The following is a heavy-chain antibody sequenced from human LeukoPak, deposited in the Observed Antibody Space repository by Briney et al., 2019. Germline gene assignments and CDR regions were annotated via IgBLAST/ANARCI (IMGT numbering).Heavy chain of an antibody. CDR1: RGSISTYY. V-gene: IGHV4-59*08. CDR2: IYYGGST. J-gene: IGHJ4*02. CDR3: ARHIYDSGGYRIDY. D-gene: IGHD3-22*01. Sequence: PSETLSLTCTVSRGSISTYYWGWMRQPPGKGLEWIGFIYYGGSTKYNPPLKSRVTISSDTSKNQFSLKLSSVTAADTAVYYCARHIYDSGGYRIDYWGQGTLVTVSS.